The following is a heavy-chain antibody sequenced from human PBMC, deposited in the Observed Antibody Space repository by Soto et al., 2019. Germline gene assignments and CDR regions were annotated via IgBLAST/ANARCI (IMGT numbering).Heavy chain of an antibody. CDR2: IWYDGSNK. CDR1: GFTFSSYG. J-gene: IGHJ6*03. Sequence: GGSLRLSCAASGFTFSSYGMHWVRQAPGKGLEWVAVIWYDGSNKYYADSVKGRFTISRDNSKNTLYLQMNSLRAEDTAVYYCASGVAASHFYYYYMDVWGKETTVTVSS. CDR3: ASGVAASHFYYYYMDV. V-gene: IGHV3-33*01. D-gene: IGHD2-15*01.